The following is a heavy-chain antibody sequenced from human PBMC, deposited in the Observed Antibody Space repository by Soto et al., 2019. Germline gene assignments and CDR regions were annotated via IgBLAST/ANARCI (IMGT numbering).Heavy chain of an antibody. CDR3: ARDRSYYDSSGYRLTLDY. CDR2: IWYDGSNK. V-gene: IGHV3-33*01. D-gene: IGHD3-22*01. J-gene: IGHJ4*02. Sequence: QVQLVESGGGVVQPGRSLRLSCAASGFTFSSYGMHWVRQAPGKGLEWVEVIWYDGSNKYYADSVKGRFTISRDNSKNTLYLQMNSLRAEDTAVYYCARDRSYYDSSGYRLTLDYWGQGTLVTVSS. CDR1: GFTFSSYG.